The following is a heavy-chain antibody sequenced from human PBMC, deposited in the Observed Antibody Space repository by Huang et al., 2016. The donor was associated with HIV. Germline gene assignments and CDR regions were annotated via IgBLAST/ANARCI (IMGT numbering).Heavy chain of an antibody. V-gene: IGHV1-69*01. CDR1: GGTFSSNA. Sequence: QVQMVQSGAEVKKPGSSVEVSCKASGGTFSSNAITWVRQAPGQGLGWVGGIIPKFGTAKDAQKFQGRVTITADESTSTAYMQLSSLRSEDTAVYYCAREFYYDSTGYYFDYWGQGTLVTVSS. J-gene: IGHJ4*02. CDR2: IIPKFGTA. CDR3: AREFYYDSTGYYFDY. D-gene: IGHD3-22*01.